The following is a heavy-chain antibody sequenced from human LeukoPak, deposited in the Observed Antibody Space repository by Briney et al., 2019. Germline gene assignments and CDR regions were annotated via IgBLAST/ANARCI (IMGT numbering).Heavy chain of an antibody. Sequence: PGGSLRLSCAASGFTFSSYAMSWVRQAPGKGLEWVSAISGNSGSTYCADSVKGRFTISRDNSKSTLYLQMNSLRAEDTALYYCARAYGSGSYYDYYYYMDVWGKGTTVTVSS. CDR2: ISGNSGST. V-gene: IGHV3-23*01. CDR1: GFTFSSYA. D-gene: IGHD3-10*01. J-gene: IGHJ6*03. CDR3: ARAYGSGSYYDYYYYMDV.